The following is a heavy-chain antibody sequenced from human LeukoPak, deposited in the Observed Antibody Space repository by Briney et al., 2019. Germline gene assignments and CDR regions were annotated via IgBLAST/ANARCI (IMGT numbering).Heavy chain of an antibody. D-gene: IGHD2-2*01. V-gene: IGHV3-33*01. CDR3: AREEVGCYWFDP. J-gene: IGHJ5*02. Sequence: GGSLRLSCAASGFTFSSYGMHWVRQARGKGLEWVAVIWYDGSNKYYADSVMGRFTISRDNAKKSLYLQMNSLIAEDMAVYYCAREEVGCYWFDPWGQGTLVTVSS. CDR2: IWYDGSNK. CDR1: GFTFSSYG.